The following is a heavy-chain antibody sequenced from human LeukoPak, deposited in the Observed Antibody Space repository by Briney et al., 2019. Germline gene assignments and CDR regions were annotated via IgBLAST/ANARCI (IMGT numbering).Heavy chain of an antibody. CDR2: ISYDGSNK. CDR1: GFTFSSYG. D-gene: IGHD3-3*01. Sequence: GGSLRLSCAASGFTFSSYGVHWVRQAPGKGLECVAVISYDGSNKYYADSVKGRFTISRDNSKNTLYLQMNSLRAEDTAVYYCAKSLYYDFWSGYSHWGQGTLVTVSS. V-gene: IGHV3-30*18. J-gene: IGHJ4*02. CDR3: AKSLYYDFWSGYSH.